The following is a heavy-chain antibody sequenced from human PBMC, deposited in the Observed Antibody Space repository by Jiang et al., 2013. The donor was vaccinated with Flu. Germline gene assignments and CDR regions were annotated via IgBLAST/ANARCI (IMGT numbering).Heavy chain of an antibody. J-gene: IGHJ6*02. CDR2: INTNTGNP. Sequence: QSGSELKKPGASVKVSCKASGSTFITYPMNWVRQAPGQGLEWMGWINTNTGNPTYAQGFTGRFVFSLDTSVSTAYLQISSLKAEDTAVYYCARAEGYSYGVYSLYYYYGMDVWGQGTTVTVSS. D-gene: IGHD5-18*01. CDR1: GSTFITYP. V-gene: IGHV7-4-1*02. CDR3: ARAEGYSYGVYSLYYYYGMDV.